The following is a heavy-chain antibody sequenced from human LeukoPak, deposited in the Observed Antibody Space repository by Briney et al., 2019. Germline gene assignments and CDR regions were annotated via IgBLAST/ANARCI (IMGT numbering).Heavy chain of an antibody. CDR1: GYTFTGYY. CDR3: ARDQGSIYGSGSFHWFDP. D-gene: IGHD3-10*01. Sequence: EASMKVSCKASGYTFTGYYVHWVRQAPGQGLEWMGWINPNSGGTNYAQKFQGRVTMTRDTSISTAYMELSRLRSDDTAVYYCARDQGSIYGSGSFHWFDPWGQGTPVTVSS. J-gene: IGHJ5*02. V-gene: IGHV1-2*02. CDR2: INPNSGGT.